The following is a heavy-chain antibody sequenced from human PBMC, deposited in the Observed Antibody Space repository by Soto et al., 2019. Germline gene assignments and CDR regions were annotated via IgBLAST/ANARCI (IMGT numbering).Heavy chain of an antibody. CDR3: ARHSTNCPLDS. J-gene: IGHJ4*02. Sequence: GESLKISCQGTGYRFSSSWIGWVRQKPGKGLEWLGNVYPSDSDVRYSPAFEGQVTISVDKSINTAYLQWNSLKASDTGVYYCARHSTNCPLDSWGQGTLVTVSS. CDR1: GYRFSSSW. D-gene: IGHD6-13*01. CDR2: VYPSDSDV. V-gene: IGHV5-51*01.